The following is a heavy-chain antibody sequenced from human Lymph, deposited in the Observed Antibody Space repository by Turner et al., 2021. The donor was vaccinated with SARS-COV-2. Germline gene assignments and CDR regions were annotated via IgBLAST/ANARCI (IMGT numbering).Heavy chain of an antibody. Sequence: EVQLVQSGAEVKTPGEPLKTPCKGSGYSFPTYWIGWVRQMPGKGLEWMGIIYPGDSDTRYSPSFQGQVTISADKSISTAYLQWSSLKASDTAMYYCARREWGGSLGHIDYWGQGTLVTVSS. J-gene: IGHJ4*02. D-gene: IGHD3-3*01. CDR2: IYPGDSDT. CDR1: GYSFPTYW. CDR3: ARREWGGSLGHIDY. V-gene: IGHV5-51*01.